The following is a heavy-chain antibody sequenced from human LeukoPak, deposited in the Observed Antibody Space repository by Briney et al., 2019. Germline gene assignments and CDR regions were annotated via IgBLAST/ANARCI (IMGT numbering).Heavy chain of an antibody. CDR3: AKRAGVGSGSPLNNYLDY. Sequence: GGSLRLSCSASGFTFSTYAMSWVRRAPGKGLEWVSAISGSGDTTYFADSVKGRFTISRDNSKNTLYLQMNSLRGEDTAVYFCAKRAGVGSGSPLNNYLDYWGQGTLVTVSS. CDR2: ISGSGDTT. V-gene: IGHV3-23*01. D-gene: IGHD3-22*01. J-gene: IGHJ4*02. CDR1: GFTFSTYA.